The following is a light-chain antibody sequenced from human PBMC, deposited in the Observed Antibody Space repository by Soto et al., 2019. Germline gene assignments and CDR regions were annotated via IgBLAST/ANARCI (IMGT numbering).Light chain of an antibody. J-gene: IGKJ2*01. CDR1: QSITTN. Sequence: IVMTQSPATLSVSPGERATLSCRASQSITTNLVWYQQKAGQAPRLLIYGASTRATGIPARFSGSGSGTEFTLTISSLEAEDVAIYFCQQFFTTPYTFGQGTRLQI. CDR2: GAS. CDR3: QQFFTTPYT. V-gene: IGKV3-15*01.